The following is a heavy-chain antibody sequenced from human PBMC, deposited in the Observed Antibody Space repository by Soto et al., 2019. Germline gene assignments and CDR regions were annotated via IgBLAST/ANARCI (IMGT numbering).Heavy chain of an antibody. CDR1: RFTFSSYV. Sequence: PGGSLILSCAASRFTFSSYVMSWVRQAPGKGLEWVSAISGSGGSTYYADSVQGRFTISRDNPKTTLHLPMNSLRAEDTAVYYCGRDDAPTASSSFGYWGQGALFT. CDR2: ISGSGGST. V-gene: IGHV3-23*01. J-gene: IGHJ4*02. D-gene: IGHD2-21*02. CDR3: GRDDAPTASSSFGY.